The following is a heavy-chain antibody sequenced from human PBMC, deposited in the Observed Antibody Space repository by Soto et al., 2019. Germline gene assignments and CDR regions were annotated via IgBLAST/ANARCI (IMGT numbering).Heavy chain of an antibody. D-gene: IGHD4-4*01. CDR2: ISAHNGNT. V-gene: IGHV1-18*01. CDR1: GYIFTSYA. Sequence: GASVKVSCKASGYIFTSYAFSWVRQAPGQGLEWMGWISAHNGNTNYAQKLQGRVTMTTDTSTSTAYMELRSLRSDDTAVYYCARVSDHDITSHYDFDDWGQGTLVTVSS. CDR3: ARVSDHDITSHYDFDD. J-gene: IGHJ4*02.